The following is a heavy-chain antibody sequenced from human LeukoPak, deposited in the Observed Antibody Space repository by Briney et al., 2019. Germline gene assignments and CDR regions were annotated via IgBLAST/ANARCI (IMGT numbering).Heavy chain of an antibody. D-gene: IGHD5-18*01. V-gene: IGHV3-23*01. J-gene: IGHJ4*02. CDR3: ARRSGYNYGHFDC. CDR1: GFTFSNYA. Sequence: GGSLRLSCAASGFTFSNYAMSWVRQAPGKGLEWVSAISGSTGRTYYADSVEGRFTISRDNSENTLYLQMNSLRAEDTAVYYCARRSGYNYGHFDCWGQGTVVTVSS. CDR2: ISGSTGRT.